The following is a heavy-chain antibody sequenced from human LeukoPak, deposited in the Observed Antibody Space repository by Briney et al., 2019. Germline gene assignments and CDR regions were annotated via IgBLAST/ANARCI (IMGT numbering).Heavy chain of an antibody. CDR2: ISAYNGNT. V-gene: IGHV1-18*01. Sequence: GASVKVSCKASGYTFTSYGISWVRRAPGQGLEWMGWISAYNGNTNYAQKLQGRVTMTTDTSTSTAYMELRSLRSDDTAVCYCARGRSYYGSGSYYNWFDPWGQGTLVTVSS. J-gene: IGHJ5*02. CDR1: GYTFTSYG. CDR3: ARGRSYYGSGSYYNWFDP. D-gene: IGHD3-10*01.